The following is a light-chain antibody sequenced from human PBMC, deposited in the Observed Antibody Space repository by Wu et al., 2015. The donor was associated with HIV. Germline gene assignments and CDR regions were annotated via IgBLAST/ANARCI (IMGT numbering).Light chain of an antibody. CDR2: GAS. J-gene: IGKJ5*01. CDR3: QQRTTSIA. Sequence: EIVMTQSPAALSVSPGERAIFSCKSSQSISSNLAWYQQKPGQPPRLLINGASSRVTGIPARFSGSGSGTDFTLTIDSVQSEDFAVYYCQQRTTSIAFGQGTRLDLK. V-gene: IGKV3-15*01. CDR1: QSISSN.